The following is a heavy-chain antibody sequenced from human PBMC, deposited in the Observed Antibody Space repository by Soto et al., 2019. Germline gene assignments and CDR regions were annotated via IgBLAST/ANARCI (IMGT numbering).Heavy chain of an antibody. CDR3: ARVSTKAAGPIDY. CDR2: IYDSGSI. Sequence: QVQLQESGPGLVKPSDTLSLTCAVSGSSISSRSWWGWIRQPPGKGLEGIGHIYDSGSIYLNPSLKSRVSMSVDTSKNQFALRLSSVTAVDTAVYHCARVSTKAAGPIDYWGQGTLVTVSS. J-gene: IGHJ4*02. V-gene: IGHV4-28*05. CDR1: GSSISSRSW. D-gene: IGHD6-25*01.